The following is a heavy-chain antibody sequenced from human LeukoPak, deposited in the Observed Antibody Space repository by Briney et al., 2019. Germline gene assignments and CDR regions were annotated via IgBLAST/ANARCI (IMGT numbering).Heavy chain of an antibody. V-gene: IGHV4-4*09. D-gene: IGHD3-10*01. Sequence: SETLSLTCTVSGGSITNYYWSWVRQPPGRGLEWIGYIYTSGTTNYNPSLKSRVTISVDTSRNQISLKLSSVTAADTAVYYCARRYYYNLGSFPFDFWGQGTLVTVSS. CDR2: IYTSGTT. J-gene: IGHJ4*02. CDR1: GGSITNYY. CDR3: ARRYYYNLGSFPFDF.